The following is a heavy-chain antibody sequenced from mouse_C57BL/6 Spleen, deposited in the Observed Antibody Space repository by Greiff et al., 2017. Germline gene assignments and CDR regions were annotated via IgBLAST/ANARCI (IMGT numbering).Heavy chain of an antibody. J-gene: IGHJ2*01. CDR2: LHPSDSDT. CDR1: GYTFTSYW. CDR3: AIHYDYDDY. V-gene: IGHV1-74*01. D-gene: IGHD2-4*01. Sequence: QVQLKQSGAELVKPGASVKVSCKASGYTFTSYWMHWVKQRPGQGLEWIGRLHPSDSDTNYNQKFKGKATLTVDKSSSTAYMQLSSLTSEDSAVYYCAIHYDYDDYWGQGTTLTVSS.